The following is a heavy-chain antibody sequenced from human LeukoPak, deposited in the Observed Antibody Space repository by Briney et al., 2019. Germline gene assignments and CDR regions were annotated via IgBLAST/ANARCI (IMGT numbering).Heavy chain of an antibody. D-gene: IGHD2-2*01. Sequence: PGGSLRLSCVASGFTVSTNYMTWVRQAPGKGLEWVSIIYNNGNTYYADSVKGRFTISRDNSKNTLYLQMDSLRAEDTAVYYCARELAYCSTNGCPLGYWGQGTLVTVSS. CDR3: ARELAYCSTNGCPLGY. CDR1: GFTVSTNY. V-gene: IGHV3-53*01. CDR2: IYNNGNT. J-gene: IGHJ4*02.